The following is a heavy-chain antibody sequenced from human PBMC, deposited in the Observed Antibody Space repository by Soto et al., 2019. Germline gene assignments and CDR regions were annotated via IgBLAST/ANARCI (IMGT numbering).Heavy chain of an antibody. CDR3: AKCAESSGYFDY. Sequence: QVQLEQSGAEVRKPGSSVKVSCKASGGTFSRSAISWVRQAPGQGLEWMGGIIPFFGTANYAQKFHGRVTITADEPTGTADMELSSLTSEDTAIYDCAKCAESSGYFDYGGQGALITVSS. V-gene: IGHV1-69*01. CDR2: IIPFFGTA. J-gene: IGHJ4*02. D-gene: IGHD6-19*01. CDR1: GGTFSRSA.